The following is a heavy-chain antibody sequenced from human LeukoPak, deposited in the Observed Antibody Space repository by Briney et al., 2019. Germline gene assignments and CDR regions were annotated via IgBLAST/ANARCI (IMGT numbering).Heavy chain of an antibody. CDR2: MYHSGST. V-gene: IGHV4-38-2*02. CDR3: ARGYSSNWPGDY. CDR1: GYSISSGYF. D-gene: IGHD6-13*01. Sequence: SETLSLTCTVSGYSISSGYFWGWVRQPPGKGLEWIGSMYHSGSTYYNPSLKSRVTISVDTSKNQFSLKLSSVTAADTAVYYCARGYSSNWPGDYWGQGTLVTVSS. J-gene: IGHJ4*02.